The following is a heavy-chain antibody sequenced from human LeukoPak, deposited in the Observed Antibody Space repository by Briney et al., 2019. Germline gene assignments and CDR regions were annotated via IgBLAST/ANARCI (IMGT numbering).Heavy chain of an antibody. CDR1: GGSISSGSYC. D-gene: IGHD3-22*01. J-gene: IGHJ3*02. Sequence: SETLSLTCTVSGGSISSGSYCWSWVRQPAGKGLEWIGHIYTSGNTNYNPSLKSRVTISVDTSKNQFSLKLSSVTAADTAVYYCARDWGFYYYDSSGPMYAFDIWGQGTMVTVSS. CDR3: ARDWGFYYYDSSGPMYAFDI. V-gene: IGHV4-61*09. CDR2: IYTSGNT.